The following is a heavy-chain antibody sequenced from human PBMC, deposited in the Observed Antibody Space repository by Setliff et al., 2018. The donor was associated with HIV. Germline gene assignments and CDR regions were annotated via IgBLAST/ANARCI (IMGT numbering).Heavy chain of an antibody. Sequence: ASVKVSCKTSGFFFSEFYIHWVQQAPGKGLEWMGRVNPEDGETIYAEKFQGRVTITADTSTDTAYMELSSLRFDDTAVYYCARSGGGWYNWFDPWGQGTPVTVSS. CDR2: VNPEDGET. CDR3: ARSGGGWYNWFDP. J-gene: IGHJ5*02. D-gene: IGHD3-16*01. V-gene: IGHV1-69-2*01. CDR1: GFFFSEFY.